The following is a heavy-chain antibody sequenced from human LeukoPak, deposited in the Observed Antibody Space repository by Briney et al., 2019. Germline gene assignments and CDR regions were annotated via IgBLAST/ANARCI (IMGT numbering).Heavy chain of an antibody. CDR1: GFTFSSYA. V-gene: IGHV3-23*01. D-gene: IGHD3-16*01. Sequence: GGSLRLSCAASGFTFSSYAMSWVRQAPGKGLEWVSAISGSGGSTYYADSAKGRFTISRDNAKNSLYLQMNSLRVEDTAVYYCARGAGLGGWFDPWGQGTLVTVSS. J-gene: IGHJ5*02. CDR2: ISGSGGST. CDR3: ARGAGLGGWFDP.